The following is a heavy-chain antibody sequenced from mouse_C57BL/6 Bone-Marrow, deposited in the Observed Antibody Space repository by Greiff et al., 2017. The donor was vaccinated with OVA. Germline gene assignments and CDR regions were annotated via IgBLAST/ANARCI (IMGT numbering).Heavy chain of an antibody. J-gene: IGHJ1*03. CDR3: ASWAGSSYWYFDV. D-gene: IGHD1-1*01. CDR2: ISYSGST. V-gene: IGHV3-8*01. Sequence: EVQLQESGPGLAKPSQTLSLTCSATGYSITSDYWNWIRQFPGNKLEYMGYISYSGSTYYNPSLKSRISINTDTSKNQYYLQLNSVTTEDTATYYCASWAGSSYWYFDVWGTGTTVTVSS. CDR1: GYSITSDY.